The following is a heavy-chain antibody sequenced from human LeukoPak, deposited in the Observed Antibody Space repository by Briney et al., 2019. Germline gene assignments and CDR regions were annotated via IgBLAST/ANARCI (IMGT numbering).Heavy chain of an antibody. V-gene: IGHV3-7*04. CDR2: IHPEGNEK. CDR3: ARGDAFSGDH. Sequence: GGSLRLSCAASGFTFSDFWMSWVRQAPGRGLEWVANIHPEGNEKYHVESVKGRFTISRDNAKNSLFLQMNGLRVEDTAVYYCARGDAFSGDHWGQGTLVTVSS. J-gene: IGHJ4*02. CDR1: GFTFSDFW.